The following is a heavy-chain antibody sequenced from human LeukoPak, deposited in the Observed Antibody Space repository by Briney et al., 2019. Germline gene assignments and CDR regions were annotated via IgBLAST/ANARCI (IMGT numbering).Heavy chain of an antibody. CDR3: AKTTTGYSSGRYPAWPIDY. CDR2: IFGSGGSA. J-gene: IGHJ4*02. Sequence: PGGSLRLSCAASGFTFGSYAMYWVRQAPGKGLEWVSGIFGSGGSAHYADSVKGRFTISRDNSENTVYLQMDSLRAEDTAIYYCAKTTTGYSSGRYPAWPIDYWGQGTLVTVSS. V-gene: IGHV3-23*01. D-gene: IGHD2-15*01. CDR1: GFTFGSYA.